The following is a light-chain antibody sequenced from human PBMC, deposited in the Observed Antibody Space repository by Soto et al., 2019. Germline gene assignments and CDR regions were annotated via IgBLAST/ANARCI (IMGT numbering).Light chain of an antibody. CDR3: QQDHTFPLT. CDR2: DAF. J-gene: IGKJ4*01. CDR1: QNINNW. V-gene: IGKV1-5*01. Sequence: DIQMTQSPSTLSASVGDRVTITCRASQNINNWMAWYHQKPGEAPKLLIYDAFSLQTGVPFTFSGSGSGTEFSLTISSLQPDDFGTYYCQQDHTFPLTFGGGNKVEIK.